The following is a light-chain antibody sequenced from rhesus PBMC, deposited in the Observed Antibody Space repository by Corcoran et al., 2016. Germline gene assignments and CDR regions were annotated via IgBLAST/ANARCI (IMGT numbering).Light chain of an antibody. Sequence: DIQMTQSPSSLSASVGDRVTITCRTSENVNNYLNWYQQKPGKAPKLLIYKASTLQSGVPSRFSGSGSGTDYPFTISSLQSEDVATYYCQHNYGTPWTFGQGTKVEIK. CDR3: QHNYGTPWT. CDR2: KAS. CDR1: ENVNNY. V-gene: IGKV1-74*01. J-gene: IGKJ1*01.